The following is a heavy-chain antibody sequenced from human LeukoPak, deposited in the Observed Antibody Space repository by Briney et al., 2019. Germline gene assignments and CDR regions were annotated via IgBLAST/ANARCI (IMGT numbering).Heavy chain of an antibody. Sequence: GGSLRLSCAASGFTFSSKWMHWVRQSPGKGLVWVSHINSDGSNTNYADSVKGRFTISRDNAKNTLYLQLNSLRAEDTAVYYCAREGCSSTSCLDYWGQGTLVTVSS. CDR3: AREGCSSTSCLDY. J-gene: IGHJ4*02. V-gene: IGHV3-74*01. CDR1: GFTFSSKW. D-gene: IGHD2-2*01. CDR2: INSDGSNT.